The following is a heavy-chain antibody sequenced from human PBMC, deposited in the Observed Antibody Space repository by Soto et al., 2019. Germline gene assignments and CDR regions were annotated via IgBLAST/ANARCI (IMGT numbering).Heavy chain of an antibody. CDR2: ISGSGTNT. Sequence: GGSLRLSCAASGFTFSSYGMTWVRQAPGKGLEWVSVISGSGTNTYYAGSVKGRVTISRDNSNNTLWLQMDRLRAEDTAIYYCAKGGTNDYSPLDFCGQGT. CDR3: AKGGTNDYSPLDF. J-gene: IGHJ4*02. CDR1: GFTFSSYG. V-gene: IGHV3-23*01. D-gene: IGHD2-8*01.